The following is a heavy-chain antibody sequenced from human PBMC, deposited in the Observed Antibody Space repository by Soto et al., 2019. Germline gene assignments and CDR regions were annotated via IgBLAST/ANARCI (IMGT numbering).Heavy chain of an antibody. V-gene: IGHV1-2*04. CDR3: ARLVGADLYYFDY. D-gene: IGHD1-26*01. Sequence: ASVMVSSQASGHTFTRDYMHGVRQAPGQGLEWMGWINPNSGGTNYAQKFQGWVTMTRDTSISTAYMELSRLRSDDTAVYYCARLVGADLYYFDYWGQGTLVTVSS. CDR1: GHTFTRDY. J-gene: IGHJ4*02. CDR2: INPNSGGT.